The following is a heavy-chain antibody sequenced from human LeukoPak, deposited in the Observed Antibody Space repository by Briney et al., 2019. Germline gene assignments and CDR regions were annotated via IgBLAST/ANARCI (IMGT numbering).Heavy chain of an antibody. V-gene: IGHV3-23*01. CDR1: GFSLRAYD. CDR3: AMRDRGYGLDI. CDR2: INGGGDIM. J-gene: IGHJ3*02. Sequence: GGSLRLSCAASGFSLRAYDLIWVRQAPGKGLDWVSIINGGGDIMMYEDSVKGRFTTSRDNSKNTFYLQMNSLRVEDTAVYYCAMRDRGYGLDIWGQGTMVTVSS. D-gene: IGHD3-10*01.